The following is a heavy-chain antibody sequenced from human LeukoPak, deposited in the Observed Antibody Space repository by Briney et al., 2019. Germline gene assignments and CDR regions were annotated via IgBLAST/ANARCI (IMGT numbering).Heavy chain of an antibody. V-gene: IGHV4-59*08. CDR3: ARQLLTGEDRAYFDY. CDR2: IYYTGST. Sequence: PSETLSLTCTVSGGSLSSYYWSWIRQPPGKGLEWIGYIYYTGSTNYNPSLKSRVTISLDTSKNQFSLKLSSVTAADTAVYYCARQLLTGEDRAYFDYRGQGTLVTVSS. CDR1: GGSLSSYY. J-gene: IGHJ4*02. D-gene: IGHD7-27*01.